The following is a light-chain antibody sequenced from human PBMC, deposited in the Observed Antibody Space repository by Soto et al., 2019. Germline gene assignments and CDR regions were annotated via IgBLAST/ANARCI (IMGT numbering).Light chain of an antibody. Sequence: EIVLTQSPGTLCLSPGERATLSCRASQSVSSYLAWYQQKPGQAPRLLIYGASSRATGIPDRLSGSGSGTDFTLTISRMEPEDFAVYYCQHYGASRTFGQGTKVDIK. J-gene: IGKJ1*01. CDR1: QSVSSY. CDR2: GAS. V-gene: IGKV3-20*01. CDR3: QHYGASRT.